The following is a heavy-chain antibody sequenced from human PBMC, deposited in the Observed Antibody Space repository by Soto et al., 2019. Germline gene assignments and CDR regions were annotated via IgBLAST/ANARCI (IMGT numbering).Heavy chain of an antibody. Sequence: QLQVQESGPGLVKPSETLSLTCTVSGGSISSSSDYWGWIRQPPGKGLEWIGTIHYSGSTYYNPSLKSRVTISIDTSKNQFSQKLTSVTADDTAVYFCARTSYSDRWRDWYFDLWGRGTLVTVSS. CDR1: GGSISSSSDY. CDR3: ARTSYSDRWRDWYFDL. D-gene: IGHD4-17*01. J-gene: IGHJ2*01. CDR2: IHYSGST. V-gene: IGHV4-39*01.